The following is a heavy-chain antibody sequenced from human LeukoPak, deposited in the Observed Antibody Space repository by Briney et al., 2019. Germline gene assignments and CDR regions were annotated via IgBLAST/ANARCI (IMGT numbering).Heavy chain of an antibody. J-gene: IGHJ4*02. V-gene: IGHV3-23*01. CDR1: GFTFSSYA. Sequence: GGSLRLSCAASGFTFSSYALSWVRQAPGKGLEWVSAISDNGGYTYYADSVKGRFTISRDNSKNTLYLQMNSLRAEDTAVYYCAKALGYCSGGSCYSLRYFDYWGQGTLVTVSS. CDR2: ISDNGGYT. D-gene: IGHD2-15*01. CDR3: AKALGYCSGGSCYSLRYFDY.